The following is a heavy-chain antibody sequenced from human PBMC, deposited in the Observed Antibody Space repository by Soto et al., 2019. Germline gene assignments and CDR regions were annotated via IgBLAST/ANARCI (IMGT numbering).Heavy chain of an antibody. J-gene: IGHJ4*02. CDR3: ARDRVAVAGRIPFDY. D-gene: IGHD6-19*01. CDR2: IYHSGST. Sequence: SETLSLTCAVSGGSISSSNWWSWVRQPPGKGLEWIGEIYHSGSTNYNPSLKSRVTISVDKSKNQFSLKLSSVTAADTAVYYCARDRVAVAGRIPFDYWGQGTLVTVTS. CDR1: GGSISSSNW. V-gene: IGHV4-4*02.